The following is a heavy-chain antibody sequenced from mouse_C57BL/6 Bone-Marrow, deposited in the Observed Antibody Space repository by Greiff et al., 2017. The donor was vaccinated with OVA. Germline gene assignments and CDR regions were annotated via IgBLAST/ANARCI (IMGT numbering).Heavy chain of an antibody. V-gene: IGHV1-42*01. CDR3: AREAIYDWYFDD. Sequence: EVQLQESGPELVKPGASVKISCKASGYSFTGYYMNWVKQSPEKSLEWIGEINPSTGGTTYNEKFKGKATLTVDKSSSTAYMQLKSLTSEDSAVYYCAREAIYDWYFDDWGTGTTVTVSA. D-gene: IGHD2-3*01. CDR1: GYSFTGYY. CDR2: INPSTGGT. J-gene: IGHJ1*03.